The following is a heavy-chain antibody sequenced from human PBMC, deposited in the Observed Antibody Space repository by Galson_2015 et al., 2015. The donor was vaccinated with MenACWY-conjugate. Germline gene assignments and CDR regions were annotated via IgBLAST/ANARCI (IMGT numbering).Heavy chain of an antibody. CDR3: ARITGDTAMVPVGYYFDY. J-gene: IGHJ4*02. Sequence: PALVKPTQTLTLTCTVSGFSLSNAKMGVSWLRQPPGKALEWLAHIFSNDRESYRTSLRSRLTISKDTSKSQVVLTMTNMDPVDTATYYCARITGDTAMVPVGYYFDYWGQGTLVTVSS. D-gene: IGHD5-18*01. CDR1: GFSLSNAKMG. CDR2: IFSNDRE. V-gene: IGHV2-26*01.